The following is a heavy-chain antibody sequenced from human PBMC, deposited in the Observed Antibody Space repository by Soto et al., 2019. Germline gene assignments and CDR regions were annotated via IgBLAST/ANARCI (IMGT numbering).Heavy chain of an antibody. V-gene: IGHV4-34*01. CDR3: ARGYCSGGSCYSFRDY. CDR2: INHSGST. CDR1: GGSFSGYY. J-gene: IGHJ4*02. D-gene: IGHD2-15*01. Sequence: QVQLQQRGAGLLKPSETLSLTCAVYGGSFSGYYVGWIRQPPGKGLEWIGEINHSGSTNYNPSLKSRVTISVDTSKNQFSLKLSSVTAADTAVYYCARGYCSGGSCYSFRDYWGQGTLVTVSS.